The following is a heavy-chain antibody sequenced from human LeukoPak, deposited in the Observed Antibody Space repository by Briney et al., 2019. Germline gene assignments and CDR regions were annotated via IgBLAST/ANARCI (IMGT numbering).Heavy chain of an antibody. CDR1: GGTFSSYA. CDR3: ARDRPITIAVAGTGYFDY. Sequence: ASVKVSCKASGGTFSSYAISWVRQAPGQGLEWMGGIIPIFGTANYAQRFQGRVTTTADESTSTAYMELSSLRSEDTAVYYCARDRPITIAVAGTGYFDYWGQGTLVTVSS. CDR2: IIPIFGTA. V-gene: IGHV1-69*13. D-gene: IGHD6-19*01. J-gene: IGHJ4*02.